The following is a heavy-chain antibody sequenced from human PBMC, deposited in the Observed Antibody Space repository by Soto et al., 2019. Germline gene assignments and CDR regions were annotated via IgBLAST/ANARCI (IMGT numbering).Heavy chain of an antibody. J-gene: IGHJ6*02. CDR3: ASPRGSGIYDYGMDV. CDR2: ISSSSSYI. D-gene: IGHD1-26*01. V-gene: IGHV3-21*01. Sequence: EVQLVESGGGLVKPGGSLRLSCAASGFTFSSYSMNWVRQAPGKGLEWVSSISSSSSYIYYADSVKGRFTSSRDNAKNALYRQMNSLRAEDTAVDYCASPRGSGIYDYGMDVWGQGTTVTVSS. CDR1: GFTFSSYS.